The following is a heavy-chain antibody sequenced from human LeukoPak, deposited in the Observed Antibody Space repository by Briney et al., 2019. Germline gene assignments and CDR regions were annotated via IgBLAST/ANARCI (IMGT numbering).Heavy chain of an antibody. V-gene: IGHV4-34*01. CDR2: INHSGST. J-gene: IGHJ5*02. CDR1: GFTFSSYA. CDR3: ASLEPLRPTVVTSGWFDP. D-gene: IGHD4-23*01. Sequence: GSLRLSCAASGFTFSSYAMSWIRQPPGKGLEWIGEINHSGSTNYNPSLKSRVTISVDTSKNQFSLKLSSVTAADTAVYYCASLEPLRPTVVTSGWFDPWGQGTLVTVSS.